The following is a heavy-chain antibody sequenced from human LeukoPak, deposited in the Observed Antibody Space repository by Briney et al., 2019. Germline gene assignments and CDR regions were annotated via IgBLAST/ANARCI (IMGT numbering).Heavy chain of an antibody. V-gene: IGHV4-61*02. CDR1: GGSISIGSYY. CDR3: ARGRSGSHLGDY. D-gene: IGHD1-26*01. J-gene: IGHJ4*02. Sequence: PSQTLSVTCTVSGGSISIGSYYWNWIRQPAGKGLEWIGRIYASGSTNYNPSLKSRVTMSVDTSKNQFSLKLNSVTAADTAVYDCARGRSGSHLGDYWGQGTLVTVSS. CDR2: IYASGST.